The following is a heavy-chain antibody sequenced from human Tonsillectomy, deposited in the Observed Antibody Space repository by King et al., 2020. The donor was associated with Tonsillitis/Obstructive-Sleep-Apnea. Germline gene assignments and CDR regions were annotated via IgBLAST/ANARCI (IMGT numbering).Heavy chain of an antibody. V-gene: IGHV1-46*01. D-gene: IGHD3-16*01. CDR1: GYTFTSYY. J-gene: IGHJ4*02. Sequence: VQLVESGAEVKKPGASVKVSCKASGYTFTSYYMHWVRQAPGQGLEWMGIINPRGGSTTYAQKYQGRVTMTRDTSTSIVYMELSSLRSEDTAVYYCARSEDSYGDYWGQGALVTVSS. CDR3: ARSEDSYGDY. CDR2: INPRGGST.